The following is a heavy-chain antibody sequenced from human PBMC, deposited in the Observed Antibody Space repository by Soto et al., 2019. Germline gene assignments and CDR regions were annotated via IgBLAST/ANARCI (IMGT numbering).Heavy chain of an antibody. CDR1: GFTFSSYG. CDR2: IWYDGSNK. V-gene: IGHV3-33*01. CDR3: ARSGDYGGNSVYY. J-gene: IGHJ4*02. D-gene: IGHD4-17*01. Sequence: QVQLVESGGGVVQPGISLRLSCAASGFTFSSYGMHWVRQAPGKGLEWVAVIWYDGSNKYYADSVKGRFTISRDNSKNTLSLKMNSLRAEDTAVYYCARSGDYGGNSVYYWGQGTLVTVSS.